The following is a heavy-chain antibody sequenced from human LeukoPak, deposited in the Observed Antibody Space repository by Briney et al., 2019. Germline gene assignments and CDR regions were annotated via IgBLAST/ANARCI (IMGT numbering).Heavy chain of an antibody. Sequence: GGSLRLSCAASGFTFDDYAMHWVRQAPGKGLEWVSGISWNSGSIGYADSVKGRFTISRDNAKNSLYLQMNSLRAEDTALYYCAKDIVRELHQYVHDYWGQGTLVTVSS. CDR2: ISWNSGSI. J-gene: IGHJ4*02. CDR1: GFTFDDYA. CDR3: AKDIVRELHQYVHDY. V-gene: IGHV3-9*01. D-gene: IGHD1-26*01.